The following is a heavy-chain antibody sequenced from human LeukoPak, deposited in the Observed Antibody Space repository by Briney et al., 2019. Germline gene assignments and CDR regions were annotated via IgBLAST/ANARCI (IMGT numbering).Heavy chain of an antibody. CDR3: AKDLSPGGADS. V-gene: IGHV3-9*02. D-gene: IGHD1-26*01. J-gene: IGHJ5*02. CDR2: IYWSSVKR. Sequence: GGSLRLSCTVSGFTSHDYAMQWVRQTPEEGREWVAGIYWSSVKRDYADSVKGRFTISRDNAKNSLYLQMNSLRVEDTALYYCAKDLSPGGADSWGQGTLVIVSS. CDR1: GFTSHDYA.